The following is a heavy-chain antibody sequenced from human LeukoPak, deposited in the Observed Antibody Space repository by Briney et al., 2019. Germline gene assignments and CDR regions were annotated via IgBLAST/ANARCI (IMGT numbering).Heavy chain of an antibody. CDR1: GYSFTSYW. CDR3: ARGSYYDFWSGYYPDAFDI. J-gene: IGHJ3*02. V-gene: IGHV5-51*01. D-gene: IGHD3-3*01. Sequence: GEPLKISCTGSGYSFTSYWIGWVRQMPGKGLEWMGIIYPGDSDTRYSPSFQGQVTISADKSISTAYLQWSSLKASDTAMYYCARGSYYDFWSGYYPDAFDIWGQGTMVTVSS. CDR2: IYPGDSDT.